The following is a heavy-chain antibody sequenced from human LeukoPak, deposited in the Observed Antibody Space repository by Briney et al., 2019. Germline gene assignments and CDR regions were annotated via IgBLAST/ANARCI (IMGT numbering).Heavy chain of an antibody. CDR2: INPDGSST. V-gene: IGHV3-74*01. J-gene: IGHJ4*02. CDR1: GFTFSNYW. CDR3: VRGTNDWTGIDY. D-gene: IGHD2-8*01. Sequence: GGSLRLSCAASGFTFSNYWMHWVRQAPGKGLVWVSRINPDGSSTDYADSVKGRFTISRDDARNTLYLQMNSLRVEDTAIYYCVRGTNDWTGIDYWGQGTLVTVSS.